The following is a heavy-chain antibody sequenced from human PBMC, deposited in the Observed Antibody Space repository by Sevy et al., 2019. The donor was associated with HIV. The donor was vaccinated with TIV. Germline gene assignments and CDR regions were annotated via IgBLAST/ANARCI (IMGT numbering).Heavy chain of an antibody. J-gene: IGHJ3*02. CDR2: IIPIFGTA. Sequence: ASVKVSCKASGGTFSSYAISWVRQAPGQGLEWMGGIIPIFGTANYAQKFQGRVTITADESTSTAYMELSSLRSEDTAGYYCARVITIFGVVIGGAFDIWGQGTMVTVSS. CDR3: ARVITIFGVVIGGAFDI. CDR1: GGTFSSYA. D-gene: IGHD3-3*01. V-gene: IGHV1-69*13.